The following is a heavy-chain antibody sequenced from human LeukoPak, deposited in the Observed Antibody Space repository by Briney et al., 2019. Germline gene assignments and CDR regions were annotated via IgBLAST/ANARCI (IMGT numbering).Heavy chain of an antibody. CDR1: GGSISSSSYY. V-gene: IGHV4-39*01. Sequence: SETLSLTCTVSGGSISSSSYYWGWIRQPPGKGLEWIGSIYYSGSTYYNPSLKSRVTISVDTSKNQFSLKLSSVTAADTAVYYCAKTSLRYFDLYSMDVWGQGTTVTVSS. D-gene: IGHD3-9*01. CDR2: IYYSGST. J-gene: IGHJ6*02. CDR3: AKTSLRYFDLYSMDV.